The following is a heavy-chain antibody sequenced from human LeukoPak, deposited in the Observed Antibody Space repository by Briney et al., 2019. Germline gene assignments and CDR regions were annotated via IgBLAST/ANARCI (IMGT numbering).Heavy chain of an antibody. V-gene: IGHV3-64*01. J-gene: IGHJ4*02. CDR1: GFTFSSYA. Sequence: PGGSLRLSCAASGFTFSSYAMHWVRQAPGKGLEYVSAISSNGGSTYYANSVKGRFTISRDNSKNTLYLQMGSLRAEDMAVYYCARGELRDQLLSYYFDYWGQGTLVTVSS. CDR3: ARGELRDQLLSYYFDY. D-gene: IGHD2-2*01. CDR2: ISSNGGST.